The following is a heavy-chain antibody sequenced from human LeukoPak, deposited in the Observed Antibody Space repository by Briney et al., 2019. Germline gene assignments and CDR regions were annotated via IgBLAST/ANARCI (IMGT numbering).Heavy chain of an antibody. CDR2: ISYDRSNK. Sequence: GGSLRLSCAAYGFAFSSYAMHWVRQAPGKGLEWAAVISYDRSNKYYADSVKGRFTISRDNSKNTLYLQMDSLRVEDTAVYYCARAGGYNYGALTFDIWGQGTVVTVSS. J-gene: IGHJ3*02. D-gene: IGHD5-18*01. CDR1: GFAFSSYA. V-gene: IGHV3-30*04. CDR3: ARAGGYNYGALTFDI.